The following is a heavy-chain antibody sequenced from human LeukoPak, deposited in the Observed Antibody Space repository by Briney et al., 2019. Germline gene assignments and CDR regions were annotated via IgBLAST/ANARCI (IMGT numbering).Heavy chain of an antibody. J-gene: IGHJ5*02. V-gene: IGHV1-18*01. D-gene: IGHD1-1*01. CDR3: ARAPRTNNWFDP. Sequence: ASVNVSCKASGYTFTSYGISWVRQAPGQGLEWMGWISAYNGNTNYAQKLQGRVTMTTDTSTSTAYMELRSLRSDDTAVYYCARAPRTNNWFDPWGQGTLVTVSS. CDR1: GYTFTSYG. CDR2: ISAYNGNT.